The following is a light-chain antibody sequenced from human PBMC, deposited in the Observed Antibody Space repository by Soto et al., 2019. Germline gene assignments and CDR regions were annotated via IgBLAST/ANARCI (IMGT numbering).Light chain of an antibody. CDR3: QQYDSLPLT. Sequence: DIQMTQSPPSLSVYVGDRVTITCQASQDISNYLHWFQQKPGKAPQLLIFDVSNLQTGVPSRFSGGGSGTDFALTISSLEPEDIATYYCQQYDSLPLTFGQGTRLEIK. CDR2: DVS. V-gene: IGKV1-33*01. CDR1: QDISNY. J-gene: IGKJ5*01.